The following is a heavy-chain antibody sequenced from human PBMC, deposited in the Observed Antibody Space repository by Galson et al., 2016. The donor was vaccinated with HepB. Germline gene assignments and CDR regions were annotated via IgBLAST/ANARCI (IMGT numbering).Heavy chain of an antibody. Sequence: SLRLSCAGTGFTVSNNYMSWVRQAPGKGLQWVSLLYSGGDTDYADSVKGRFTISSDSSKNTVYLQMNSLRDEDTAVYYCAGGPMRGGWGQGTLVTVSS. J-gene: IGHJ4*02. V-gene: IGHV3-53*01. CDR2: LYSGGDT. CDR1: GFTVSNNY. D-gene: IGHD3-16*01. CDR3: AGGPMRGG.